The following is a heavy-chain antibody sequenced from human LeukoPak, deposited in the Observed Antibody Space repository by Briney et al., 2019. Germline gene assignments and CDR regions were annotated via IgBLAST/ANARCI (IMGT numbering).Heavy chain of an antibody. Sequence: GGSLRLSCGASGFTFRDHYITWIRQAPGKGLEVVSSISGGGSDKFYSNSVKGRLSVSRDKVKNSLYLELTTMRAEDTAVYYCANSPSYSSGWFLNWGQGVLVTVSS. V-gene: IGHV3-11*04. D-gene: IGHD6-19*01. J-gene: IGHJ4*02. CDR1: GFTFRDHY. CDR2: ISGGGSDK. CDR3: ANSPSYSSGWFLN.